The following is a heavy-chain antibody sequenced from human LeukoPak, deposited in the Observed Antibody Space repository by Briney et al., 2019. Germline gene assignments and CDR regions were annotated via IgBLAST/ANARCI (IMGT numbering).Heavy chain of an antibody. D-gene: IGHD2-15*01. CDR1: GFTFSSYA. Sequence: GGSLRLSCAASGFTFSSYAMHWVRQAPGKGLEWVAVISYDGSNKYYADSVKGRFTISRDNSKNTLYLRMNSLRAEDTAVYYCARDGVVVAATPDYYYYGMDVWGKGTTVTVSS. V-gene: IGHV3-30*04. CDR3: ARDGVVVAATPDYYYYGMDV. CDR2: ISYDGSNK. J-gene: IGHJ6*04.